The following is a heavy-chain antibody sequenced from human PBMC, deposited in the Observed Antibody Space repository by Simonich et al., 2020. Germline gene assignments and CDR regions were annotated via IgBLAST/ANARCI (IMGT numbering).Heavy chain of an antibody. Sequence: EVQLVESGGGLVQLGRSLRLSCAASGFTFDDYAMHCVRQAPGKGLVWVSGISGNSGSIGYADSVKGRFTISRDNAKNSLYLQMNSLRAEDTALYYCAKDVAAAGTEYFQHWGQGTLVTVSS. J-gene: IGHJ1*01. CDR2: ISGNSGSI. D-gene: IGHD6-13*01. CDR1: GFTFDDYA. CDR3: AKDVAAAGTEYFQH. V-gene: IGHV3-9*01.